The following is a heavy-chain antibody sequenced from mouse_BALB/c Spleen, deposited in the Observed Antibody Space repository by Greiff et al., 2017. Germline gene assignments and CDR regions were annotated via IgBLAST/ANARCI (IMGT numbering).Heavy chain of an antibody. D-gene: IGHD3-1*01. CDR3: ARDAYSSGYFDY. V-gene: IGHV7-1*02. CDR1: GFTFSDFY. J-gene: IGHJ2*01. CDR2: SRNKANDYTT. Sequence: EVNVVESGGGLVQPGGSLRLSCATSGFTFSDFYMEWVRQPPGKRLEWIAASRNKANDYTTEYSASVKGRFIVSRDTSQSILYLQMNALRAEDTAIYYCARDAYSSGYFDYWGQGTTLTVSS.